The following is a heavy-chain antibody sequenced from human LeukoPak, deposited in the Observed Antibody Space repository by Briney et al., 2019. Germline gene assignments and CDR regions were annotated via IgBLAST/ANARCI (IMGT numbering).Heavy chain of an antibody. D-gene: IGHD3-10*01. CDR2: ISYDGSNK. Sequence: GRSLRLSCAASGFTFSSYGMHWVRQAPGKGLEWVAVISYDGSNKYYADSVKGRFTISRDNSKNTLYLQMNSLRAEDTAVYYRAKDSRFGELLSPFDYWGQGTLVTVSS. J-gene: IGHJ4*02. V-gene: IGHV3-30*18. CDR1: GFTFSSYG. CDR3: AKDSRFGELLSPFDY.